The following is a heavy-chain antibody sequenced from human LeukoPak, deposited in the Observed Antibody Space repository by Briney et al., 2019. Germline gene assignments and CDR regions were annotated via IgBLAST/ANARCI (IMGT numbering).Heavy chain of an antibody. J-gene: IGHJ4*02. V-gene: IGHV1-2*06. CDR3: ARVGFTSSWSNFDY. CDR2: INPNGGDT. CDR1: GYTFAAYF. Sequence: GASVKVSCKASGYTFAAYFIHWVRQAPGRGLEWMGRINPNGGDTNYAQKFQGRVTMTGDTSISTAYMELSSLRSDDTAMYYCARVGFTSSWSNFDYWGQGTLVTVSS. D-gene: IGHD6-13*01.